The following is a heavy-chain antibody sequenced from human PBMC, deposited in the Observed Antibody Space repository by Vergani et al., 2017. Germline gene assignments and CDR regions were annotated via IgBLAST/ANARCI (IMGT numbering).Heavy chain of an antibody. CDR2: IISIFGTA. CDR3: AIDAPTRSCSSTSCQDAFDI. J-gene: IGHJ3*02. CDR1: GGTFSSYA. V-gene: IGHV1-69*01. Sequence: QVQLVQSGAEVKKPGSSVKVSCKASGGTFSSYAISWVRQAPGQGLEWMGGIISIFGTANYAQKFQGRVTITADESTSTAYMELSSLRSEDTAVYYCAIDAPTRSCSSTSCQDAFDIWGQGTMVTVSS. D-gene: IGHD2-2*01.